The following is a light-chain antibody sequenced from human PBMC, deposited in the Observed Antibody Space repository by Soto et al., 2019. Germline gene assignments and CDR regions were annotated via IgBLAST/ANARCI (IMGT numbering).Light chain of an antibody. J-gene: IGLJ3*02. V-gene: IGLV2-8*01. CDR3: TSYAGGRNLV. Sequence: QSALTQPPSASGSPGQSVTISCTGTSSDVGGYNSFSWYQQHPGRAPKLLIFDVNNRPSGVHDRFSASKSDNTASLTVSGLQAEDEANYYCTSYAGGRNLVFGGGTKLTVL. CDR2: DVN. CDR1: SSDVGGYNS.